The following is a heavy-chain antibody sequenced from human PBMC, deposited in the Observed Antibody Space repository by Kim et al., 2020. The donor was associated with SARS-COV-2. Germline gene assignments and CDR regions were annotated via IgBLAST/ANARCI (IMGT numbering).Heavy chain of an antibody. J-gene: IGHJ1*01. Sequence: GGSLRLSCAASGFTFSSYEMNWVRQAPGKGLEWVSYISSSGSTIYYADSVKGRFTISRDNAKNSLYLQMTSLRAEDTAVYYCARIYCSSTSCRYSAEYFQHWGQGTLVTVSS. V-gene: IGHV3-48*03. CDR1: GFTFSSYE. CDR2: ISSSGSTI. D-gene: IGHD2-2*01. CDR3: ARIYCSSTSCRYSAEYFQH.